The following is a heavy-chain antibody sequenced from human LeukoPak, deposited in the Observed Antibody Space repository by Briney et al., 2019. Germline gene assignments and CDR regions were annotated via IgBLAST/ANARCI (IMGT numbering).Heavy chain of an antibody. CDR3: AGGGPDDYYYYMDV. CDR1: GFIFSTYG. J-gene: IGHJ6*03. CDR2: IRYDGGNK. Sequence: GGSLRLSCAASGFIFSTYGMHWVRQAPGKGREGVAYIRYDGGNKHYAASVEGRFPISSDNSKNTLYLPMNSLRAEDTAVYYCAGGGPDDYYYYMDVWGKGTTVTVSS. D-gene: IGHD2-15*01. V-gene: IGHV3-30*02.